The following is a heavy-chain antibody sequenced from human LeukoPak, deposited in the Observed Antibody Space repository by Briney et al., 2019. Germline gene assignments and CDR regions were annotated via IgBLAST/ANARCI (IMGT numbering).Heavy chain of an antibody. V-gene: IGHV3-66*04. CDR1: GFTVSSNY. CDR2: IHIGGTT. CDR3: ARHSPIVGAARSFDI. Sequence: GGSLRLSCAASGFTVSSNYISWVRQAPGKGLEWVSVIHIGGTTYYADSVKGRFYISRDNSKNTFYLQMNSLRPEDTAVYYCARHSPIVGAARSFDIWGQGTMVTVSS. J-gene: IGHJ3*02. D-gene: IGHD1-26*01.